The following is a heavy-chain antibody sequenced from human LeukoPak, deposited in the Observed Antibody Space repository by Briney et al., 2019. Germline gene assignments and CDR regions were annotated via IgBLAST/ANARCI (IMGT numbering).Heavy chain of an antibody. CDR1: GFTFSSYG. J-gene: IGHJ4*02. Sequence: GRSLRLSCAASGFTFSSYGMHWVRQAPGKGLEWVAVISYDGSNKYYADSVKGRFTISRDNSKNTLYLQMNSLRAEDTAVYYCAKDLYWLRWVDGQAGFDYWGQGTLVTVSS. D-gene: IGHD2-8*02. CDR3: AKDLYWLRWVDGQAGFDY. CDR2: ISYDGSNK. V-gene: IGHV3-30*18.